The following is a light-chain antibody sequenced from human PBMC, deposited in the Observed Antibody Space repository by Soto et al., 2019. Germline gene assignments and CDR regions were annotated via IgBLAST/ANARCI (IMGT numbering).Light chain of an antibody. CDR2: AAS. Sequence: DIQMTQSPSSLSASVGDRVTITCRASQSISSYLNWYQQKPGKAPKLLIYAASSLQSGVPSRFSGSGSGTDFTLTISSLQPEDFATYYCQQSYSTPVWTFDQGTKVEIK. J-gene: IGKJ1*01. CDR3: QQSYSTPVWT. V-gene: IGKV1-39*01. CDR1: QSISSY.